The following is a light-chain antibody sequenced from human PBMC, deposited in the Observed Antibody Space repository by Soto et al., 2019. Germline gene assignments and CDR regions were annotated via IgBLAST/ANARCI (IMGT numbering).Light chain of an antibody. Sequence: DIQMTQSPSTLSASVGDRVTITCRASQSIGVWLAWYQQKPGTAPKLLIYKTSTLDSGVPIRFSGSGSGTEFTLTISSLQPDDFATYYCQQYINYFRTFGQGTKVEIK. J-gene: IGKJ1*01. CDR3: QQYINYFRT. V-gene: IGKV1-5*03. CDR1: QSIGVW. CDR2: KTS.